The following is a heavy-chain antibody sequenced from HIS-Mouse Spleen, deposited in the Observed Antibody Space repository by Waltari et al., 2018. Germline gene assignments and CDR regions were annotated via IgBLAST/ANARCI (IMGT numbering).Heavy chain of an antibody. J-gene: IGHJ2*01. CDR3: AREIPYSSSWYDWYFDL. Sequence: QMQLQESGPGLVKPSETLSLTCSVSGGSISSCCYYWGWIPQPPGKGLAWIGSIYYSGSTYYNPSLKSRVTISVDTSKNQFSLKLSSVTAADTAVYYCAREIPYSSSWYDWYFDLWGRGTLVTVSS. CDR2: IYYSGST. CDR1: GGSISSCCYY. D-gene: IGHD6-13*01. V-gene: IGHV4-39*07.